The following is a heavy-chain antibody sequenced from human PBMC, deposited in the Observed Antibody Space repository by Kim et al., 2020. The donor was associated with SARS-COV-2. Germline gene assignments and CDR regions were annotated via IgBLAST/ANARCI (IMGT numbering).Heavy chain of an antibody. Sequence: GGSLRLSCAASGFTFSSYGMHWVRQAPGKGLEWVAVISYDGSNKYYADSVKGRFTISRDNSKNTRYLQMNSLRAEDTAVYYCAKDRVLGSIAVAGTVYYGMDSWGRGTTVTVSS. J-gene: IGHJ6*02. CDR3: AKDRVLGSIAVAGTVYYGMDS. D-gene: IGHD6-19*01. V-gene: IGHV3-30*18. CDR1: GFTFSSYG. CDR2: ISYDGSNK.